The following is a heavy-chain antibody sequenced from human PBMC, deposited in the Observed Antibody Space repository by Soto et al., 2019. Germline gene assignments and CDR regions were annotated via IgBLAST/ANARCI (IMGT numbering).Heavy chain of an antibody. CDR2: INAGNGNT. CDR3: ARGIAAALINYFDY. V-gene: IGHV1-3*01. CDR1: GYTFTSYA. Sequence: ASVKVSCKASGYTFTSYAMHWVRQAPGQRLEWMGWINAGNGNTKYSQKFQGRVTITRDTSASTAYMELSSLRSEDTAVYYCARGIAAALINYFDYWAQGTLVTVSS. J-gene: IGHJ4*02. D-gene: IGHD6-13*01.